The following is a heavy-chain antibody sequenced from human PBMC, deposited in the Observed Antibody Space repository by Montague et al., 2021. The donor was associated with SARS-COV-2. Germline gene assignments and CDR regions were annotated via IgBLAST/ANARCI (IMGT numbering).Heavy chain of an antibody. D-gene: IGHD2-2*01. V-gene: IGHV4-34*01. Sequence: SETLSLTCTVHRGSFSGYYWTWIRQPPGKGLQWIGEINHSGGVXXXPSXXXRVTISVDTSKNHFSLKLRSVTAADTAIYYCARGYCSSTTCYRSLHYWGQGTLVAVSS. CDR2: INHSGGV. CDR1: RGSFSGYY. J-gene: IGHJ4*02. CDR3: ARGYCSSTTCYRSLHY.